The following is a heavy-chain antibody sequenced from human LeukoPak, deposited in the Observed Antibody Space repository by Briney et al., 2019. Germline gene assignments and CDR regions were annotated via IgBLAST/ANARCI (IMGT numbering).Heavy chain of an antibody. CDR3: ARAGEGLSGSYLLYYYYYGMDV. D-gene: IGHD3-10*01. Sequence: SVKVSCKASGGTFSSYAISWVRQAPGQGLEWMGGIIPIFGTANYAQKFQGRVTITADKSTSTAYMELSSLRSEDTAVYYCARAGEGLSGSYLLYYYYYGMDVWGEGTTVTVSS. J-gene: IGHJ6*04. CDR1: GGTFSSYA. CDR2: IIPIFGTA. V-gene: IGHV1-69*06.